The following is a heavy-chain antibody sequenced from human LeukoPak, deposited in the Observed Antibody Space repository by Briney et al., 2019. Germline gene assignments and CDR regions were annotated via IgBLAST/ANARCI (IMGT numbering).Heavy chain of an antibody. CDR3: ARAPGSGVDY. Sequence: GASVKVSCKASGGTFTSYAISWVRQAPGQGLEWMGRIIPILGIANYAQKFQGRVTITADKSTSTAYMELSSLRSEDTAVYYCARAPGSGVDYWGQGTLVTVSS. CDR1: GGTFTSYA. V-gene: IGHV1-69*04. J-gene: IGHJ4*02. CDR2: IIPILGIA. D-gene: IGHD3-10*01.